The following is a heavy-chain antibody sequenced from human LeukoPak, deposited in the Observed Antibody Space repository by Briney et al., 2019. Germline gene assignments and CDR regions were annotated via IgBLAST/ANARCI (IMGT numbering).Heavy chain of an antibody. Sequence: SSVKVSCKASGGTFSSYAISWVRQAPGQGLEWMGRIIPILGIANYAQKFQGRVTITADKSTSTAYMELSSVRSEDTAVYYCAIFIGLGAAAGTSDISHWGQGTLVTVSS. CDR3: AIFIGLGAAAGTSDISH. V-gene: IGHV1-69*10. J-gene: IGHJ4*02. CDR2: IIPILGIA. D-gene: IGHD6-13*01. CDR1: GGTFSSYA.